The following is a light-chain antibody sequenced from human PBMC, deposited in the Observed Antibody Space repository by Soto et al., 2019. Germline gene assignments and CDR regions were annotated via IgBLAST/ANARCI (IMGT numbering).Light chain of an antibody. V-gene: IGKV3-15*01. CDR2: GAS. CDR3: QQHNQWPIT. CDR1: QTVGTY. Sequence: EIVLTQSPATLSVSPGDRASLSCRASQTVGTYLAWYQQKPGQAPRPLIYGASTRATGIPARFSGSGSGTEFTLTINSLQSEDSAVYSCQQHNQWPITFGQGTRLEIK. J-gene: IGKJ5*01.